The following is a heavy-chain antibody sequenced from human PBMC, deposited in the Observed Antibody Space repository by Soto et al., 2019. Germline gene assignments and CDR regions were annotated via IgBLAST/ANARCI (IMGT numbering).Heavy chain of an antibody. CDR3: ARSLYDFWSGYSGPYGMDV. J-gene: IGHJ6*02. CDR2: ISAYNGNT. CDR1: GYTFTSYG. Sequence: GASVKVSCKASGYTFTSYGISWVRQAPGQGLEWMGWISAYNGNTSYAQKLQGRVTMTTDTSTSTAYMELRSLRSDDTAVYYCARSLYDFWSGYSGPYGMDVWGQGTTVTVSS. V-gene: IGHV1-18*04. D-gene: IGHD3-3*01.